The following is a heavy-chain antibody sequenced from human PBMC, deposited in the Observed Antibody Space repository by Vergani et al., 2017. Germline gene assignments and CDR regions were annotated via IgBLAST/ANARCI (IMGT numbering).Heavy chain of an antibody. Sequence: QVHLVESGGGVVQPGRSLRLSCVVSGFTSSYYGMPWVRQAPGKGLEWVAVISYDGTQKYYAESVKGRFTISRDNSKSTLYLQMNSLRTEDTAVYYCATKSCGTPGCQIGYFREWGQGTLVTVSS. CDR1: GFTSSYYG. J-gene: IGHJ1*01. D-gene: IGHD1-1*01. CDR2: ISYDGTQK. V-gene: IGHV3-30*03. CDR3: ATKSCGTPGCQIGYFRE.